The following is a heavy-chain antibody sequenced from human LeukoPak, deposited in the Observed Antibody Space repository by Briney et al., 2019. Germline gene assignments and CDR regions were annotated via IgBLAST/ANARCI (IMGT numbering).Heavy chain of an antibody. V-gene: IGHV3-74*01. CDR1: GFTFSSYW. Sequence: GGSLRLSCAVSGFTFSSYWMHWVRQAPGKGLVWVSRINSDGSSTSYADSVKGRFTISRDNAKNTLYLQMNSLRAEDTAVYYCARVGYDILTGDYWGQGTLVTVSS. CDR2: INSDGSST. J-gene: IGHJ4*02. CDR3: ARVGYDILTGDY. D-gene: IGHD3-9*01.